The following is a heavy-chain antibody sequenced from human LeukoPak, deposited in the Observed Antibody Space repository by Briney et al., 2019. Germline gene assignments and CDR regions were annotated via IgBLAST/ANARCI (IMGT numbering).Heavy chain of an antibody. CDR2: IYSSGNT. CDR3: ARLYSSSSVPDY. D-gene: IGHD6-6*01. V-gene: IGHV4-4*09. CDR1: GGFISNYY. J-gene: IGHJ4*02. Sequence: SETLSLTCTVSGGFISNYYWSWIRQPPGKGLEWIGYIYSSGNTNYNPSLKSRVTISVDTSKNQFSLKLSSVTAADTAVYYCARLYSSSSVPDYWGQGTLVTVSS.